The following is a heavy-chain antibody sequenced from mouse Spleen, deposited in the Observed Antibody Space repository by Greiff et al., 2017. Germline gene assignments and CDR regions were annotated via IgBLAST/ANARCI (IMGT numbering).Heavy chain of an antibody. Sequence: QVQLKESGPQLVRPGASVKISCKASGYSFTSYWMHWVKQRPGQGLEWIGMIDPSDSETRLNQKFKDKATLTVDKSSSTAYMQLSSPTSEDSAVYYCAKEVHYYGCDYWGQGTTLTVSS. V-gene: IGHV1S126*01. J-gene: IGHJ2*01. CDR2: IDPSDSET. CDR1: GYSFTSYW. D-gene: IGHD1-2*01. CDR3: AKEVHYYGCDY.